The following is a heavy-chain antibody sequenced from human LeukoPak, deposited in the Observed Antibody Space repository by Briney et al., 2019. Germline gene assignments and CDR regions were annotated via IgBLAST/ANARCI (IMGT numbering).Heavy chain of an antibody. V-gene: IGHV4-39*07. J-gene: IGHJ4*02. CDR1: GGSISSSSYY. CDR3: AREDDSTIDY. Sequence: SETLSLTCTVSGGSISSSSYYWGWIRQPPGKGLEWIGSIYYSGSTYYNPSLKSRVTISVDTSKNQFSLKLSSVTAADTAVYYCAREDDSTIDYWGQGTLVTVSS. D-gene: IGHD2-15*01. CDR2: IYYSGST.